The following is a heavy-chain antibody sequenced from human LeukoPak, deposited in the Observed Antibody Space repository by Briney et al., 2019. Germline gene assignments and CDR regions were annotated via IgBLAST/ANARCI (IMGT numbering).Heavy chain of an antibody. CDR2: IEQDGSGQ. Sequence: GGSLRLSCVVSGFTFSSYWMSWVRQPPGKGLEWVANIEQDGSGQYYVDSVKGRFTISRDNAKNSLYLQMNSLRVEDAAVYYCARLTNYASWDWGQGTLVTVSS. D-gene: IGHD1-7*01. V-gene: IGHV3-7*01. CDR3: ARLTNYASWD. J-gene: IGHJ4*02. CDR1: GFTFSSYW.